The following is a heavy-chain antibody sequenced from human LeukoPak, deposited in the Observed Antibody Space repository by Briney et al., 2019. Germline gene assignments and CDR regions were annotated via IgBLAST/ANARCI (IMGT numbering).Heavy chain of an antibody. Sequence: PSQTLSLTCAISGDSVSSNSAGWNWIRQSPSRGLEWLGRTYYKSKWYSDYAVAVKSRISINPDTSKNQFSLQLNSVTPEDTAVYYCARDGLRKVGYYYYMDVWGKGTTVTVSS. CDR2: TYYKSKWYS. CDR1: GDSVSSNSAG. J-gene: IGHJ6*03. D-gene: IGHD4-17*01. CDR3: ARDGLRKVGYYYYMDV. V-gene: IGHV6-1*01.